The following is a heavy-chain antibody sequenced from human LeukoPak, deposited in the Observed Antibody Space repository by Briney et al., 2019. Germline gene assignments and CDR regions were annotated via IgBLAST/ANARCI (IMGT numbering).Heavy chain of an antibody. CDR1: RFTVSSNY. CDR3: ANGGTYSSGP. J-gene: IGHJ5*02. D-gene: IGHD3-22*01. V-gene: IGHV3-53*01. CDR2: IYSGGTI. Sequence: GGSLRLSCAASRFTVSSNYMSWVRQAPGKGLEWVSIIYSGGTIHYADSVKGRFTISRDNAKNSLFLQINSLRAEDTAVYYCANGGTYSSGPWGQGTLVTVSS.